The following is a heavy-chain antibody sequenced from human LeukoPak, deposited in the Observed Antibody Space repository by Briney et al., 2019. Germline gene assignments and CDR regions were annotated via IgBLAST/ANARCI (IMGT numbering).Heavy chain of an antibody. V-gene: IGHV4-59*01. J-gene: IGHJ6*03. D-gene: IGHD3-10*01. CDR1: GGSISSYY. Sequence: PSETLSLTCTVSGGSISSYYWSWIRQPPGKGLEWIGSIYYSGSTYYNPSLKSRVTISVDTSKNQFSLKLSSVTAADTAVYYCARAKEGDYYGSGSYEIYMDVWGKGTTVTISS. CDR2: IYYSGST. CDR3: ARAKEGDYYGSGSYEIYMDV.